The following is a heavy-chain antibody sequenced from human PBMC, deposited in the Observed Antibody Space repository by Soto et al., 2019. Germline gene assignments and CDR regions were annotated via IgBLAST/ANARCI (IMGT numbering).Heavy chain of an antibody. V-gene: IGHV3-23*01. D-gene: IGHD1-26*01. CDR3: VKDLVRSYYGAIYYGMDV. CDR1: GFTFSSYA. CDR2: IGGSGAST. Sequence: GGSLSLSCAASGFTFSSYAMTWVRQAPGKGLEWVSGIGGSGASTYHADSVKGRFSISRDNSKNTLYLQMNSLRAEDTAVYYCVKDLVRSYYGAIYYGMDVWGQGTTVTVSS. J-gene: IGHJ6*02.